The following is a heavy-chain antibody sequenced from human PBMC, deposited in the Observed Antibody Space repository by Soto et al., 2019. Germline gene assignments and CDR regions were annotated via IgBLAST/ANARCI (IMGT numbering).Heavy chain of an antibody. CDR2: ISWNSGSI. CDR1: GFTFDDYA. V-gene: IGHV3-9*01. Sequence: HPGGSLRLSCAASGFTFDDYAMRWVRQAPGKGLEWVSGISWNSGSIGYADSVKGRFTISRDNAKNSLYLQMNSLRAEDTALYYCAKASLGIVGATDYWGQGTLVTVSS. J-gene: IGHJ4*02. D-gene: IGHD1-26*01. CDR3: AKASLGIVGATDY.